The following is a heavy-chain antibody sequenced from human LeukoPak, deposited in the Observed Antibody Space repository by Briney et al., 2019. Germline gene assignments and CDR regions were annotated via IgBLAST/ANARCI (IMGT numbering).Heavy chain of an antibody. Sequence: SETLSLTCGVSGGSISSGKWWSWVRQPPGKGLEWIGEISHSGSPNYNPSLKSRLTISVDLPKNQFSLDLRSVTAADTAVYYCAREGVGTYSSSWSGNAFDIWGQGTMVTVSS. CDR1: GGSISSGKW. J-gene: IGHJ3*02. CDR3: AREGVGTYSSSWSGNAFDI. D-gene: IGHD6-13*01. V-gene: IGHV4/OR15-8*01. CDR2: ISHSGSP.